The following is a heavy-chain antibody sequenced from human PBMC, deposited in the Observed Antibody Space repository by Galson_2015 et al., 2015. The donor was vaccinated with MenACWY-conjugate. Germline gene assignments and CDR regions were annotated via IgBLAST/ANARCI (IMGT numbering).Heavy chain of an antibody. Sequence: SLRLSCAASGFAFASYAMTWVRQAPGKGLQWVSSITASGDDTTYADSVKGRLTISRDNSKNMLYLQLNSLRAEDTAIYFCAKVKWMQRFSPYDYWGQRALVTLSP. J-gene: IGHJ4*02. D-gene: IGHD2-2*03. CDR3: AKVKWMQRFSPYDY. V-gene: IGHV3-23*01. CDR1: GFAFASYA. CDR2: ITASGDDT.